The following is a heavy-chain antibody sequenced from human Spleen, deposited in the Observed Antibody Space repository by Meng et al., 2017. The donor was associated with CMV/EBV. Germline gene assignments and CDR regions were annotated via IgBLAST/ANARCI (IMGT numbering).Heavy chain of an antibody. D-gene: IGHD3-3*01. CDR1: GFTFNNYW. V-gene: IGHV3-74*01. CDR3: ARDRNGYDFWSGYSSDYYYYGMDV. Sequence: GESLKISCAASGFTFNNYWMHWVRQAPGKGLVWVSRINGDGSSTTYADSVKGRFTISRDNAKNSLYLQMNSLRAEDTAVYYCARDRNGYDFWSGYSSDYYYYGMDVWGQGTTVTVSS. CDR2: INGDGSST. J-gene: IGHJ6*02.